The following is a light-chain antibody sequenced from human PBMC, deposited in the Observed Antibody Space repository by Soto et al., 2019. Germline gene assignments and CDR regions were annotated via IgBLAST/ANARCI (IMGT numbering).Light chain of an antibody. V-gene: IGKV1-5*01. CDR3: QHYHGYPFT. CDR1: QSVNTW. CDR2: DAS. J-gene: IGKJ3*01. Sequence: DIQSTPSPSTLSASVGARATITGRASQSVNTWLAWYQQKPGKAPVLLIYDASSLKSGVPSTFSGRGSGTEFTLNITSLQPDDFAIYYCQHYHGYPFTFGHGTKVDIK.